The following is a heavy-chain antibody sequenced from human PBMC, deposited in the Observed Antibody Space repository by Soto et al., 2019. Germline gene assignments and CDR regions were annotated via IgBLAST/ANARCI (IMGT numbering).Heavy chain of an antibody. J-gene: IGHJ2*01. CDR3: ARDMVPWFGYWYFDR. Sequence: QVQLVQSGAEVKKPGASVKVSCKASGYTFTSYGISWVRQAPGQGLEWMGWISAYNGNTNYAQKLQSRVTMTTNTSTSTAYMELRSLRSDDTAVYCCARDMVPWFGYWYFDRWGRGTLVTGSS. CDR1: GYTFTSYG. V-gene: IGHV1-18*01. D-gene: IGHD3-16*01. CDR2: ISAYNGNT.